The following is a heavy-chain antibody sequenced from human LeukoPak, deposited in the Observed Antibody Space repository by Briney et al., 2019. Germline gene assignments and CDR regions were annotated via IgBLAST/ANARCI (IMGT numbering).Heavy chain of an antibody. CDR3: AKGLGKATVTPLGY. Sequence: GGSLRLSCAASGFTFSSYTMSWVRQAPGEGLEWVSGISGSGGSTYYADSVKGRFTISRDNSKNTLYLQMDSLRAEDTAVYYCAKGLGKATVTPLGYWGQGTLVTVSS. V-gene: IGHV3-23*01. CDR1: GFTFSSYT. CDR2: ISGSGGST. J-gene: IGHJ4*02. D-gene: IGHD4-11*01.